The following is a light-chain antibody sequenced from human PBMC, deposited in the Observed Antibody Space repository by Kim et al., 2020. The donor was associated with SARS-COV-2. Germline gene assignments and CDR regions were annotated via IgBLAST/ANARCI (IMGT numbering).Light chain of an antibody. CDR2: AAS. V-gene: IGKV3-20*01. CDR1: QSFSSSY. J-gene: IGKJ4*01. CDR3: QQYGSSPLT. Sequence: EIVLTPSPGTLSLSSGERATLSCRASQSFSSSYLAWYQQKPGQAPRLLIYAASSRATGIPDRFSGSGSGTDFTLTISRLEPEDFALYYCQQYGSSPLTFGGGTKVDIK.